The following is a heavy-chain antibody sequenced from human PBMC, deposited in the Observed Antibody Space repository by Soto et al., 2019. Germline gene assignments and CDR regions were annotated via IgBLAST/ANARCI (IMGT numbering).Heavy chain of an antibody. Sequence: ASVKVSCKASGYTFTSYYIHWVLQAPGQGLEWMGWINPITGGTNYAPKFQGRVTMTRDTSITTAYMELSRLRPDDTAVYYCARNYYDSSDRDYLDYWGQGTPVTVSS. CDR3: ARNYYDSSDRDYLDY. D-gene: IGHD3-22*01. V-gene: IGHV1-2*02. CDR2: INPITGGT. J-gene: IGHJ4*02. CDR1: GYTFTSYY.